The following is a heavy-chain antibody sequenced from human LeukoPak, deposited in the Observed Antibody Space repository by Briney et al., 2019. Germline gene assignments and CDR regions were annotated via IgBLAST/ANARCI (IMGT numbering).Heavy chain of an antibody. CDR1: GFTFSSYG. CDR3: AKAPRDPYYYDSSGYFPLYYMDV. D-gene: IGHD3-22*01. J-gene: IGHJ6*03. CDR2: IRYDGSNK. V-gene: IGHV3-30*02. Sequence: GGSLRLSCAASGFTFSSYGVHWVRQAPGKGLEWVAFIRYDGSNKYYADSVRGRFTISRDNSKNTLYLQMNSLRDEDTAVYYCAKAPRDPYYYDSSGYFPLYYMDVWGKGTTVTVSS.